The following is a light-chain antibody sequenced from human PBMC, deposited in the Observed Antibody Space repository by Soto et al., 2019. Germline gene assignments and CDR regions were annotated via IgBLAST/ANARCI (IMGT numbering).Light chain of an antibody. CDR2: WAS. Sequence: IVLTQSPVSLAVSLGERATFHCKSSQSLFYSPTNRNYLAWYQQKPGQPPKLLIYWASTRQSGVPDRFSGSGSGTDFTLTISSLQAEDVAVYYCQQDLHDFWTFGQGTKVEIK. J-gene: IGKJ1*01. CDR1: QSLFYSPTNRNY. CDR3: QQDLHDFWT. V-gene: IGKV4-1*01.